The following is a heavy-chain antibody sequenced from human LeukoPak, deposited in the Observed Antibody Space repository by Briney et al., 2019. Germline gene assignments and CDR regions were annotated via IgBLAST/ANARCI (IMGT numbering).Heavy chain of an antibody. CDR2: ISAYNGNT. J-gene: IGHJ4*02. D-gene: IGHD3-16*01. Sequence: ASVRVSCKASGYTFTSYGISWVRQAPGQGLEWMGWISAYNGNTNYAQKLQGRVTMTTDTSTSTAYMELRSPRSDDTAVYYCARGGMITFGGVTRHFDYWGQGTLVTVSS. CDR3: ARGGMITFGGVTRHFDY. CDR1: GYTFTSYG. V-gene: IGHV1-18*04.